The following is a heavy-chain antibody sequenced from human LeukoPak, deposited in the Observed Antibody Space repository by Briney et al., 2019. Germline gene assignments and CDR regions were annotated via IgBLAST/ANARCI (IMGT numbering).Heavy chain of an antibody. CDR1: GGTFSSYA. V-gene: IGHV1-69*05. J-gene: IGHJ5*02. D-gene: IGHD2-15*01. CDR2: IIPIFGTA. Sequence: SVKVSCRASGGTFSSYAISWVRQAPGQGLEWMGGIIPIFGTANYAQKFQGRVTITTDESTSTAYMELSSLRSEDTAVYYCASGSRIYNWFDPWGQGTLVTVSS. CDR3: ASGSRIYNWFDP.